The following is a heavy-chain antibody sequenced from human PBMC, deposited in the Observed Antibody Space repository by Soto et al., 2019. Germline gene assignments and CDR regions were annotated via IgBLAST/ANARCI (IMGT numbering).Heavy chain of an antibody. D-gene: IGHD6-13*01. J-gene: IGHJ6*02. CDR2: IIPIFGTA. CDR1: GGTFSSYA. V-gene: IGHV1-69*01. Sequence: QVQLVQSGAEVKKPGSSVKVSCKASGGTFSSYAISWVRQAPGQGLEWMGGIIPIFGTANYAQKFQGRVTITADESTSTAYMELSRLRSEDTAVYYCARDPSWICDPDYYGMDVWGQGTTVTVSS. CDR3: ARDPSWICDPDYYGMDV.